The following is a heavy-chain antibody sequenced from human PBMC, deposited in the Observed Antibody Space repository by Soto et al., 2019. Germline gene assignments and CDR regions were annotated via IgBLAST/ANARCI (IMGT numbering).Heavy chain of an antibody. CDR1: GFPFSSYW. CDR3: ARAVGVRYAGSGYLVRH. V-gene: IGHV3-74*01. D-gene: IGHD3-22*01. Sequence: EVQLVESGGGLVQPGESLTLSCAASGFPFSSYWMHWVRQAPGKGLVWVSRIKSDGSGTYYADSVQDRFTMCRDNARNKLYVQMIRLRVEETAVHFCARAVGVRYAGSGYLVRHCGKGTLITVSS. CDR2: IKSDGSGT. J-gene: IGHJ1*01.